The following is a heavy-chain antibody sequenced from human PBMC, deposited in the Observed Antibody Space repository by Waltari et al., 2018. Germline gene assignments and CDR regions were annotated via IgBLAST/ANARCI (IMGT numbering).Heavy chain of an antibody. Sequence: EVQLVESGGGLVQPGGSLRLSCAASGFTFSSYWMSWVRQAPGKGLEWVANIKQDGSEKYYVDSVKGRFTISRDNAKNTLYLQMNSLRAEDTAVYYCATNPAYYSSGWIWFDPWGQGTLVTVSS. J-gene: IGHJ5*02. D-gene: IGHD6-19*01. CDR1: GFTFSSYW. CDR2: IKQDGSEK. V-gene: IGHV3-7*03. CDR3: ATNPAYYSSGWIWFDP.